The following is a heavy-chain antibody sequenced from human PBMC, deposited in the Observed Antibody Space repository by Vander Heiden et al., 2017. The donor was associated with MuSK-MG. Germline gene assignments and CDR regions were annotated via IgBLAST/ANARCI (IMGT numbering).Heavy chain of an antibody. CDR2: INPNSGGT. Sequence: QVQLVQSGAEVKKPGASVQVSCKASGYTFTGYYMHWVRQAPGQGLEWMGWINPNSGGTNYAQKFQGRVTMTRDTSISTAYMELSRLRSDDTAVYYCARTGLLWFGESLPFDYWGQGTLVTVSS. J-gene: IGHJ4*02. CDR1: GYTFTGYY. D-gene: IGHD3-10*01. V-gene: IGHV1-2*02. CDR3: ARTGLLWFGESLPFDY.